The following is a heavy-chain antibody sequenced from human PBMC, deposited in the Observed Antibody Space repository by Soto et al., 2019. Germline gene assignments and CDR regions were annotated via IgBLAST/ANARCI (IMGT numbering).Heavy chain of an antibody. CDR2: ISAYNAHT. CDR3: ARGTIFGVVIMDDVFDI. Sequence: GASVKVSCKASGYTFTSYGISWVPQAPGQGLEWRGWISAYNAHTNYAQKLQGGVTMTTDTSTSTAYMELRSLRSDDTAVYYRARGTIFGVVIMDDVFDIWGQGTMISV. D-gene: IGHD3-3*01. J-gene: IGHJ3*02. V-gene: IGHV1-18*04. CDR1: GYTFTSYG.